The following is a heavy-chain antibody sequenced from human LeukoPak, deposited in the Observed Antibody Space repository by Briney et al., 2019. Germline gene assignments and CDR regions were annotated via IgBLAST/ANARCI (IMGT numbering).Heavy chain of an antibody. Sequence: SETLSLTCTVSGGSISSYYGSWIRQPPGKGLEWIGYIYYSGSTNYNPSLKSRVTISVDTSKNQFSLKLSSVTAADTAVYYCARAKKWFGETYYFDYWGQGTLVTVSS. CDR2: IYYSGST. J-gene: IGHJ4*02. CDR1: GGSISSYY. V-gene: IGHV4-59*01. D-gene: IGHD3-10*01. CDR3: ARAKKWFGETYYFDY.